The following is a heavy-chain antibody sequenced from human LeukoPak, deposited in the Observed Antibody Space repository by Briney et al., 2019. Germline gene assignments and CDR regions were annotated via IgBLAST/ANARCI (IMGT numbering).Heavy chain of an antibody. D-gene: IGHD4-17*01. CDR1: GFTFSSYS. CDR3: AKATTVTPNYYYYGMDV. Sequence: GGSLRLSCAASGFTFSSYSMNWVRQAPGKGLEWVSSISSSSSYIYYADSVKGRFTISRDNDKNSVYLQMNSLRAEDTAVYYCAKATTVTPNYYYYGMDVWGQGTTVTVSS. CDR2: ISSSSSYI. V-gene: IGHV3-21*01. J-gene: IGHJ6*02.